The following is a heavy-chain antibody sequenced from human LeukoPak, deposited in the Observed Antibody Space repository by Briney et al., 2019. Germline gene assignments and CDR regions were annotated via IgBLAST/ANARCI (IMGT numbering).Heavy chain of an antibody. V-gene: IGHV3-21*01. D-gene: IGHD5-12*01. CDR3: ARDPFRWLLIATSFDP. J-gene: IGHJ5*02. CDR2: ISSSSSYI. Sequence: GGSLRLSCAASGFTFSSYSMNWVRQAPGKGLEWVSSISSSSSYIYYADSVKGRFTISRDNAKNSLYLQVNSLRAEDTAVYYCARDPFRWLLIATSFDPWGQGTLVTVSS. CDR1: GFTFSSYS.